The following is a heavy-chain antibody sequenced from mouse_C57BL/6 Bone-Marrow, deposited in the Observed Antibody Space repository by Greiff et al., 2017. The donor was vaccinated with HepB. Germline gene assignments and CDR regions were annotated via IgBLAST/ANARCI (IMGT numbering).Heavy chain of an antibody. CDR1: GFTFSSYG. CDR3: ARHPPYGYYAMDY. CDR2: ISSGGSYT. D-gene: IGHD1-1*01. Sequence: EVQLVESGGDLVKPGGSLKLSCAASGFTFSSYGMSWVRQTPDKRLEWVATISSGGSYTYYPDSVKGRFTISRDNAKNTLYLQRSSLKSEDTAMYYCARHPPYGYYAMDYWGQGTSVTVSS. J-gene: IGHJ4*01. V-gene: IGHV5-6*01.